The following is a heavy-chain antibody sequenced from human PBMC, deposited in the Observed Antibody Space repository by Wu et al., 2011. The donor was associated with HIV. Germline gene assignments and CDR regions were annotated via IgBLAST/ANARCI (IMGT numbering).Heavy chain of an antibody. CDR2: INPNSSDT. CDR1: GYNFTGHY. D-gene: IGHD3-10*01. CDR3: ARAPRSGPDYFDY. V-gene: IGHV1-2*02. Sequence: QVQLVQSGAEVKKPGASVKVSCKASGYNFTGHYLHWVRQAPGQGLEWMGWINPNSSDTDYVQTFQDRVTMTTDTSTSTAYMELRSLRSDDTAVYYCARAPRSGPDYFDYWGQGTLVTVSS. J-gene: IGHJ4*02.